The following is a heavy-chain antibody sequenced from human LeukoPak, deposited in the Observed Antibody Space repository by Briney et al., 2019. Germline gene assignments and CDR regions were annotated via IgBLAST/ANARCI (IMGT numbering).Heavy chain of an antibody. CDR2: ISDSGGST. Sequence: PGGSLRLSCAASGFTFSSYAMSWVRQPPGKRLEWVAAISDSGGSTYYADAVKGRCTIPRHNSKNTPYLQMNSLRAEDTAIYYCAKGLNYYYHYMDVWGKGTTVTVSS. V-gene: IGHV3-23*01. CDR1: GFTFSSYA. CDR3: AKGLNYYYHYMDV. J-gene: IGHJ6*03.